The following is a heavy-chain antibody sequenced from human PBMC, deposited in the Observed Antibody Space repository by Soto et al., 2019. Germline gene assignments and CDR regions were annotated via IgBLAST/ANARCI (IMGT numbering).Heavy chain of an antibody. Sequence: EVRLVESGGDLVQPGGSLRLSCAASGFSFSSYWMSWVRQAPGKGPEWVANIKADGRERYYGDSVQGRFTISRDNEKSSLVLQMDSLTSEDTAIYHCARGYRNTVIINFWGPGTLVTVSS. CDR1: GFSFSSYW. CDR3: ARGYRNTVIINF. V-gene: IGHV3-7*05. J-gene: IGHJ1*01. D-gene: IGHD3-22*01. CDR2: IKADGRER.